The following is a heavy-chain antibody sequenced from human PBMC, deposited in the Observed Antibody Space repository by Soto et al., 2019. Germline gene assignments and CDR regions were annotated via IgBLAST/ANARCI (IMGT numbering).Heavy chain of an antibody. CDR2: IDPSDSYT. V-gene: IGHV5-10-1*01. Sequence: LGESLKISCKGSGYSFTSYWISWVRQMPGKGLEWMGRIDPSDSYTNYSPSFQGHVTISADKSISTAYLQWSSLKASDTAMYYCARQDGDRRYYYYYGMDVWGQGTTVTVSS. CDR3: ARQDGDRRYYYYYGMDV. CDR1: GYSFTSYW. J-gene: IGHJ6*02. D-gene: IGHD4-17*01.